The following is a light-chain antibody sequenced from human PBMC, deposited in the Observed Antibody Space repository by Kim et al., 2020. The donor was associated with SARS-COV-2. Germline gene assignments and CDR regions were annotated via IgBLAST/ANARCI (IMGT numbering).Light chain of an antibody. CDR2: AAS. J-gene: IGKJ4*01. V-gene: IGKV1-39*01. CDR3: QQSNSTPLT. CDR1: QSISTN. Sequence: DIQMTQSPSPLSASVGDRVTITCRASQSISTNLNWYQQKSGKAPKLLIYAASSLQGGVPSRFSGSGSGTDFTLTISSLQPEDSATYYCQQSNSTPLTFGGGTKLEI.